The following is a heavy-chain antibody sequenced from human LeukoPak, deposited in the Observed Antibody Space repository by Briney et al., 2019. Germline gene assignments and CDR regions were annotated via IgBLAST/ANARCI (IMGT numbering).Heavy chain of an antibody. Sequence: GGSLRLSCAASGFTFSSYWMHWVRQAPGKGLVWVSRIRNDGSDTRYAESVKGRFTISRDNAKNTLYLQMNSLRAEDTAVYYCARDWFHAIDYWGQGILVTVSS. CDR2: IRNDGSDT. CDR3: ARDWFHAIDY. D-gene: IGHD2/OR15-2a*01. J-gene: IGHJ4*02. V-gene: IGHV3-74*01. CDR1: GFTFSSYW.